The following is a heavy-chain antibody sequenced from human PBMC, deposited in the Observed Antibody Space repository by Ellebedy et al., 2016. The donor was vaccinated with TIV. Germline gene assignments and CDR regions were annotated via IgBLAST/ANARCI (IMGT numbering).Heavy chain of an antibody. CDR1: GFTFSPYA. D-gene: IGHD5-18*01. CDR2: IVGSGA. Sequence: GESLKISCAASGFTFSPYAMAWVRQAPGKGLEWVSGIVGSGAQKYADSVKGRFPISRDNSKRTVDLQMNSLRAEYTAVYFCAKDRTPGDGYWVFDNWGQGTLVSVSS. V-gene: IGHV3-23*01. J-gene: IGHJ4*02. CDR3: AKDRTPGDGYWVFDN.